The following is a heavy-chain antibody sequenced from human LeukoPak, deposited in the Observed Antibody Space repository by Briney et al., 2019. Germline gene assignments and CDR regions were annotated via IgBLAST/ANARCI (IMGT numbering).Heavy chain of an antibody. CDR3: ARGSDFDY. J-gene: IGHJ4*02. V-gene: IGHV5-51*01. D-gene: IGHD3-10*01. CDR1: GYSFTSYW. CDR2: ILPGDFDT. Sequence: GGSLKIPCKGSGYSFTSYWIGWVGHMPGKGLEWMGIILPGDFDTRYSTSFQGQVTTSAGKSISTAYLQWSSLKASDTAMYYCARGSDFDYWGQGTLVTVSS.